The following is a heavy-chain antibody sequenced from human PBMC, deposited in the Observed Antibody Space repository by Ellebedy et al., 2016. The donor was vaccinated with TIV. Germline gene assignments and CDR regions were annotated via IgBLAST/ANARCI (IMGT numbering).Heavy chain of an antibody. J-gene: IGHJ6*02. Sequence: GESLKISCAASGFPFSNYEMIWVRQAPGKGLEWVSYISSSGTTVYYADSVKGRLTIPRDNAKNSLHLQMNSLRAEDTAVYYCAGGYYAKDYYYYSGMDVWGQGTTVAVSS. D-gene: IGHD1-26*01. CDR3: AGGYYAKDYYYYSGMDV. CDR1: GFPFSNYE. V-gene: IGHV3-48*03. CDR2: ISSSGTTV.